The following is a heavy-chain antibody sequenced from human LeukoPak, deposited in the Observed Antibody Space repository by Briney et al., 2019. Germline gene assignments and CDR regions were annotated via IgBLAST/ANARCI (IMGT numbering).Heavy chain of an antibody. Sequence: SETLSFTCTVSGGSISSGSYYWSWIRQPAGKGLEWNGRIYTSGSTNYNPSLKSRVTISVDTSKNQYSLNLSSVTAADTAVYYCARVGYYDSSGYRGYYYYYYMDVWGKGTTVTVSS. D-gene: IGHD3-22*01. CDR1: GGSISSGSYY. CDR2: IYTSGST. J-gene: IGHJ6*03. CDR3: ARVGYYDSSGYRGYYYYYYMDV. V-gene: IGHV4-61*02.